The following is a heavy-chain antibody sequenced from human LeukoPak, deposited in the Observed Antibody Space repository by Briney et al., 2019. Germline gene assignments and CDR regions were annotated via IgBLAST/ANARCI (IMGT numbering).Heavy chain of an antibody. CDR2: MYSGGST. CDR1: GFTVSTNF. V-gene: IGHV3-53*01. J-gene: IGHJ4*02. CDR3: ARGYCTGTNCLVDY. D-gene: IGHD2-8*02. Sequence: GGSLRLSCAASGFTVSTNFMNWVRQAPGKGLEWVSIMYSGGSTYYADSVKGRFTISRDDSKNTVGLQMNSLRADDTAMYYCARGYCTGTNCLVDYWGQGTLVTVSS.